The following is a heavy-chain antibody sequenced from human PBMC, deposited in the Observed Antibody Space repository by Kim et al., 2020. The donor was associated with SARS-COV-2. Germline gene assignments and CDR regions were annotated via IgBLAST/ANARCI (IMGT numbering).Heavy chain of an antibody. J-gene: IGHJ6*03. V-gene: IGHV1-18*01. CDR3: ARSRGGRSRTVTTFAYYYYMDV. CDR2: ISAYNGNT. Sequence: ASVKVSCKASGYTFTSYGISWVRQAPGQGLEWMGWISAYNGNTNYAQKLQGRVTMTTDTSTSTAYMELRSLRSDDTAVYYCARSRGGRSRTVTTFAYYYYMDVWGKGTTVTVSS. CDR1: GYTFTSYG. D-gene: IGHD4-17*01.